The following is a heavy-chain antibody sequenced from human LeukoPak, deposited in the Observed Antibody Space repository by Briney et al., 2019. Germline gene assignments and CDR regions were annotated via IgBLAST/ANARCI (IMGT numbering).Heavy chain of an antibody. D-gene: IGHD3-10*01. Sequence: ASVKVSCKASGYTFTSYGISWVRQAPGQGLEWMGWISAYNGNTNYAQKLQGRVTMTTDTSTSTAYMELRSLRSDDTAVYYCARGGLGPQYYYGSGSYYFDYWGQGTLVTVSS. CDR3: ARGGLGPQYYYGSGSYYFDY. CDR2: ISAYNGNT. V-gene: IGHV1-18*01. J-gene: IGHJ4*02. CDR1: GYTFTSYG.